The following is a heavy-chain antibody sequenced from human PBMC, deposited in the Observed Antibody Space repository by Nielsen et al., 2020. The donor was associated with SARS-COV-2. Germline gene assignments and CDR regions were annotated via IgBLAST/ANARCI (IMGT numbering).Heavy chain of an antibody. CDR1: GGSFSGYY. CDR3: ARALSSSTNYYYYYMDV. D-gene: IGHD2-2*01. J-gene: IGHJ6*03. Sequence: SETLSLTCAVYGGSFSGYYWSWIRQPPGKGLEWIGEINHSGSTYYNPSLKSRVTISVDTSKNQFSLKLSSVTAADTAVYYCARALSSSTNYYYYYMDVWGKGTTVTVSS. V-gene: IGHV4-34*01. CDR2: INHSGST.